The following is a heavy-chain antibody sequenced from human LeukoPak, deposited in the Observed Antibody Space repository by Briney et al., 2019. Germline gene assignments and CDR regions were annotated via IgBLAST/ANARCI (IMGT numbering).Heavy chain of an antibody. D-gene: IGHD1-26*01. CDR2: IYYSGST. CDR1: GGSISSYY. V-gene: IGHV4-59*01. J-gene: IGHJ4*02. Sequence: PSETLSLTCNVSGGSISSYYWNWIRQPPGKGLEWIGYIYYSGSTNYNPSLKSRVTISVDTSKNQFSLKLSSVTPADTAVYYCARGRVGATYYWGQGTLVTVSS. CDR3: ARGRVGATYY.